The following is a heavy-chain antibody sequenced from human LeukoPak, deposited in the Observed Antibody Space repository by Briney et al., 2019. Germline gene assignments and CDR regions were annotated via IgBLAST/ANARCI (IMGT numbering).Heavy chain of an antibody. V-gene: IGHV3-30*02. CDR3: AKDNYDYGDYDGGDY. Sequence: GGSLRLSCAASGFTFSTYGMHWVRQAPGKGLEWVAFIRYDGSNKYYADSVKGRFTISRDNSKNTLYLQMNSLRAENTAVYYCAKDNYDYGDYDGGDYWGQGTLVTVSS. D-gene: IGHD4-17*01. J-gene: IGHJ4*02. CDR2: IRYDGSNK. CDR1: GFTFSTYG.